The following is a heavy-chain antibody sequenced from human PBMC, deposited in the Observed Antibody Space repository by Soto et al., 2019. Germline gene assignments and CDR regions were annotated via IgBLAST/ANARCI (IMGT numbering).Heavy chain of an antibody. V-gene: IGHV3-30*18. CDR3: GEGAGGHIVVVTGINTPLKQ. CDR2: LSHDGNQE. J-gene: IGHJ4*02. Sequence: QVQLVESGGGVVQPGRSLRLSCAASGFSFSSYAMHWVRQAPGKGLEWVAVLSHDGNQEYYADSVKGRFTISRDNSKNPLDFQKGSLRDEDPAVYSCGEGAGGHIVVVTGINTPLKQWGQGTLVTVSS. CDR1: GFSFSSYA. D-gene: IGHD2-21*02.